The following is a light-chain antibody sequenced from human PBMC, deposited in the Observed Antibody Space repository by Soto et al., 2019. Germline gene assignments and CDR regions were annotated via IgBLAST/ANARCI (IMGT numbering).Light chain of an antibody. Sequence: QPVLTQPPSASGTPGQRVTISCSGSSSNIGSNFVYWYQQFPGTAPKVLIYRNNQRPSGVPDRFSGSKSGTSASLAISGLPSEDEADYYCAAWDDSLSGWVFGGGTKLTVL. CDR3: AAWDDSLSGWV. CDR1: SSNIGSNF. CDR2: RNN. V-gene: IGLV1-47*01. J-gene: IGLJ3*02.